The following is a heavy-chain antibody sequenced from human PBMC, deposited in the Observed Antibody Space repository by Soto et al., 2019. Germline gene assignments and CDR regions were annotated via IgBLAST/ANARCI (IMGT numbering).Heavy chain of an antibody. CDR1: GFTFSSYA. CDR2: ISYDGSNK. Sequence: PGGSLRLSCAASGFTFSSYAMHWVRQAPGKGLEWVAVISYDGSNKYYADSVKGRFTTSRDNSKNTLYLQMNSLRAEDTAVYYCARDPSAVAGTHTLIDYWGQGTLVTVSS. V-gene: IGHV3-30-3*01. CDR3: ARDPSAVAGTHTLIDY. J-gene: IGHJ4*02. D-gene: IGHD6-19*01.